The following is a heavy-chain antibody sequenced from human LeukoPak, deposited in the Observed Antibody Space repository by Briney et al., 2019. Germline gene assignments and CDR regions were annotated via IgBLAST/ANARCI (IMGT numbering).Heavy chain of an antibody. CDR2: ISGSGDNS. J-gene: IGHJ4*02. D-gene: IGHD3-10*01. V-gene: IGHV3-23*01. CDR1: GFTFTTYA. Sequence: GGSLRLSCAASGFTFTTYAMNWVRQAPGKGLEWVSGISGSGDNSFYADSVKGRFTISRDNSRNTLYLQMNSLRAEDTAVYYCAKDRGTMVRGVSWDFDYWGQGTLATVSS. CDR3: AKDRGTMVRGVSWDFDY.